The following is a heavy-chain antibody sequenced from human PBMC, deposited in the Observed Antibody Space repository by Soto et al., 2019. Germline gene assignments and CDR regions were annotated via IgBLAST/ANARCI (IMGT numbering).Heavy chain of an antibody. V-gene: IGHV4-31*03. CDR3: VRGILS. CDR1: GGSITSGGYY. J-gene: IGHJ1*01. Sequence: QVQLQESGPGLVKASQTLSLTCNVSGGSITSGGYYWTWIRQHPGKALEWIVNVRHSGSTFYNPSLKSRVSISLDTSKNQCSLKLSSVTAADTAVYFCVRGILSWGQGTLVTVSS. CDR2: VRHSGST.